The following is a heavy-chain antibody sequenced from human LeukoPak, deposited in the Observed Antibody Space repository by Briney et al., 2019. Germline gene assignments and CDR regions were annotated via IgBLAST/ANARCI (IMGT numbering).Heavy chain of an antibody. CDR3: ARAVHYSGTSDQYTGGWYYFDF. CDR2: IYYSGST. V-gene: IGHV4-39*01. CDR1: GGSISSSSYY. J-gene: IGHJ4*02. D-gene: IGHD3-10*01. Sequence: SETLSFTCTVSGGSISSSSYYWGWIRQPPGKGLEWIGSIYYSGSTYYNPSLKSRVTISVDTSKNQFSLKLSSVTAADTAVYYCARAVHYSGTSDQYTGGWYYFDFWGQGTRVTVSS.